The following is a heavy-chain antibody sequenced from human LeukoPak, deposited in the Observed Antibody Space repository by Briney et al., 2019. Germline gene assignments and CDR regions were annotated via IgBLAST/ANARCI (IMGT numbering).Heavy chain of an antibody. Sequence: SETLSLTCAVYGGSFSGYYWSWIRQPPGKGLEWIGEINHSGSTNYNPSLKSRVTISVDTSKNQFSLKLSSVTAADTAVYYCAREDYGDYWFGPWGQGTLVTVSS. D-gene: IGHD4-17*01. CDR3: AREDYGDYWFGP. V-gene: IGHV4-34*09. CDR2: INHSGST. J-gene: IGHJ5*02. CDR1: GGSFSGYY.